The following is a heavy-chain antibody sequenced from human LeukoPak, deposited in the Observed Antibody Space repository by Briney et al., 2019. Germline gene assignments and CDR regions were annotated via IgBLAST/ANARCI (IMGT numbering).Heavy chain of an antibody. CDR1: GGSISSYY. V-gene: IGHV4-59*01. Sequence: SETLSLTCTVSGGSISSYYWSWIRQPPGKGLEWIGYIYYSGSTNYNPSLKSRVTISVDTSKNQFSLKLSSVTAADTAVYYCARAGYDILAYYFDYWGQGTLVTVSS. J-gene: IGHJ4*02. CDR2: IYYSGST. CDR3: ARAGYDILAYYFDY. D-gene: IGHD3-9*01.